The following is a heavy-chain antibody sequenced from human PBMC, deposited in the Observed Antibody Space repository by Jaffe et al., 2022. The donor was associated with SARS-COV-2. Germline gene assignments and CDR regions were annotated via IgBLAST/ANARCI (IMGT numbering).Heavy chain of an antibody. CDR3: ARDGVREFDY. J-gene: IGHJ4*02. CDR1: GFSFSNYA. CDR2: INTDGSTT. D-gene: IGHD3-10*01. Sequence: EVQLVESGGGLVQPGGSLRLSCAASGFSFSNYAMNWVRQAPGKGLVWVSRINTDGSTTSYAGSVRGRFTISRDNAKNTLYLQMTSLRVDDTAVYYCARDGVREFDYWGQGTLVTVSS. V-gene: IGHV3-74*01.